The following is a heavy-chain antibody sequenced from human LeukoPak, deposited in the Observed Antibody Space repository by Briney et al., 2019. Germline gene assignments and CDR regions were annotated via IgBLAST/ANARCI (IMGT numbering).Heavy chain of an antibody. CDR1: GASMSNYY. CDR3: ARLSATVTTIFDY. J-gene: IGHJ4*02. Sequence: SETLSLTCTVSGASMSNYYWSWIRQPPGKGLEWIGYIYYSGTTNYNPSLKSRVTISVDTSKNQFSLKLSSVTAADTAVYYCARLSATVTTIFDYWGQGTLVTVSS. V-gene: IGHV4-59*01. CDR2: IYYSGTT. D-gene: IGHD4-17*01.